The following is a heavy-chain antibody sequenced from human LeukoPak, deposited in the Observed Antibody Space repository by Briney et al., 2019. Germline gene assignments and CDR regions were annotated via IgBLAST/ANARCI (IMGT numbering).Heavy chain of an antibody. D-gene: IGHD3-16*02. Sequence: GGSLRLSCAASGFTFSSYAXXXXRQAPGKGLEWVXXXXXXGGSTHYADSVKGRFTISRDNSKNTLYLQMNSLRAEDTAVYYCAKDREVMITFGGVIAEIDYWGQGTLVTVSS. CDR1: GFTFSSYA. CDR2: XXXXGGST. V-gene: IGHV3-23*01. J-gene: IGHJ4*02. CDR3: AKDREVMITFGGVIAEIDY.